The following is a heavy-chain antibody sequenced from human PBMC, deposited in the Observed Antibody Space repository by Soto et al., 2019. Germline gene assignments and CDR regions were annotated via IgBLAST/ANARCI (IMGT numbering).Heavy chain of an antibody. J-gene: IGHJ6*03. CDR1: GGSISSSSYY. D-gene: IGHD2-15*01. Sequence: SETLSLTCTVSGGSISSSSYYWGWIRQPPGKGLEWIGSIYDSGSTYYNPSLKSRVTISVDTSKNQFSLKLSSVTAADTAVYYCARQPVEGEVVAAFYYYYYMDVWGKGTTVTVSS. V-gene: IGHV4-39*01. CDR2: IYDSGST. CDR3: ARQPVEGEVVAAFYYYYYMDV.